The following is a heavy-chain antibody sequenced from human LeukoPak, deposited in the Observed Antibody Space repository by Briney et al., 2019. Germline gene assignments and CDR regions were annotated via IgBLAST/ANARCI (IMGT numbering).Heavy chain of an antibody. D-gene: IGHD6-19*01. CDR2: INPNSGGT. CDR1: GYTFTGHY. J-gene: IGHJ6*03. V-gene: IGHV1-2*02. Sequence: GASVKVSCKASGYTFTGHYMHWVRQAPGQGLEWMGWINPNSGGTNYAQKFQGRVTMTRDTSISTAYMELSRLRSDDTAVYYCARDLTFRSSGWRYYYYYYYMDVWGKGTTVTISS. CDR3: ARDLTFRSSGWRYYYYYYYMDV.